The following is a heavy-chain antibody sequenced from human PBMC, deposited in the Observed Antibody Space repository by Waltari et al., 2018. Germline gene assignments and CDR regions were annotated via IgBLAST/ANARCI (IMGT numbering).Heavy chain of an antibody. Sequence: QVQLQESGPGLVKPSQTLSLTCTVSGGSISSGGYYWSWIRQHPGKGLEWIGYIYYSGSTNNTPALKSLVTISVDTSKNQSSLKLSSVTAADTAVYYWARGGGGGDAFDIWGQGTMVTVSS. J-gene: IGHJ3*02. CDR2: IYYSGST. CDR1: GGSISSGGYY. V-gene: IGHV4-31*01. CDR3: ARGGGGGDAFDI. D-gene: IGHD3-10*01.